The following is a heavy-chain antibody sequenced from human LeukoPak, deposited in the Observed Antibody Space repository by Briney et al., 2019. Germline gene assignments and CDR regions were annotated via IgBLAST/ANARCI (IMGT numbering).Heavy chain of an antibody. V-gene: IGHV3-66*01. CDR1: GFTVSSNY. CDR2: IYSGGST. Sequence: GGSLRLSCAASGFTVSSNYMSWVRQAPGKGLEWVSVIYSGGSTYYADCVNGRSTLSRDNSKNTLYLQMNSLRAKDTAVYYCARDRKLKLYYDYGMDVWGQGTTVTGSS. J-gene: IGHJ6*02. D-gene: IGHD2-15*01. CDR3: ARDRKLKLYYDYGMDV.